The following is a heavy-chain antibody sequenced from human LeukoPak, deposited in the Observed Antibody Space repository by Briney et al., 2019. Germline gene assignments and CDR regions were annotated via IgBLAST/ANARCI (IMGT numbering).Heavy chain of an antibody. CDR1: GYSISSGYY. Sequence: PSETLSLTCSVSGYSISSGYYWGWIRQPPGKGLEWVGSIYHSGSTYYNASLKSRVTISVDTSKNQFSLNLSSVTAADTAVYYCSRGDAAAAAEIDYWGQGTLVTVSS. J-gene: IGHJ4*02. V-gene: IGHV4-38-2*02. D-gene: IGHD6-13*01. CDR2: IYHSGST. CDR3: SRGDAAAAAEIDY.